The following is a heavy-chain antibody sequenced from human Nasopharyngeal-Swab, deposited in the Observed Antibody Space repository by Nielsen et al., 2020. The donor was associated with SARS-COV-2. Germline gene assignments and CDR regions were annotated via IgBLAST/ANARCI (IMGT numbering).Heavy chain of an antibody. V-gene: IGHV5-51*01. CDR2: IYPGDSDT. Sequence: VRQMPGKGLEWMGIIYPGDSDTRYSPSFQGQSAISADKSISTAYLQWSSLKASDTAREDGERKPPYSSSWYGFDPWGQGTLVTVSS. D-gene: IGHD6-13*01. CDR3: ERKPPYSSSWYGFDP. J-gene: IGHJ5*02.